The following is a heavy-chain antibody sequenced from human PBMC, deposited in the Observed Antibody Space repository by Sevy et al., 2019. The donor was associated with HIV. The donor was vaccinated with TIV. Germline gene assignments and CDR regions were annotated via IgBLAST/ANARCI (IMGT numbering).Heavy chain of an antibody. CDR2: ISGSGRDT. D-gene: IGHD2-15*01. V-gene: IGHV3-23*01. CDR3: AKGYCSGGSCYHFDY. J-gene: IGHJ4*02. CDR1: GFTFSSCA. Sequence: GGSLRLSCAASGFTFSSCAMSWVRQAPGKGLEWVSAISGSGRDTYYADSLKGRFTISRDNSNNTLYLQMNSLRAEDTAEYYCAKGYCSGGSCYHFDYWGQGTLVTVSS.